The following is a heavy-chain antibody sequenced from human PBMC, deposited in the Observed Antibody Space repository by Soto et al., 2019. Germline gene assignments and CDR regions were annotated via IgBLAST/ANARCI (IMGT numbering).Heavy chain of an antibody. V-gene: IGHV4-59*01. CDR2: IFHSGAT. CDR1: GGSISTYY. D-gene: IGHD3-16*01. J-gene: IGHJ3*02. Sequence: QVQLQESGPGLVKPSETLSLTCSVSGGSISTYYWSWIRQAPGKRLEWLGIIFHSGATNYNPSLESRVTISVDTSKSQLSLRLTSVTAADTGVYYCARALMGSFDAFDIWGQGTTVTVSS. CDR3: ARALMGSFDAFDI.